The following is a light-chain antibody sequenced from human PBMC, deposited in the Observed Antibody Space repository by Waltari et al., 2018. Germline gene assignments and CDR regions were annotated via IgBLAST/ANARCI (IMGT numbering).Light chain of an antibody. CDR3: SSYSTSLTPYV. Sequence: QSALTPPASVSGSPANSLTISCTGTSSAVGVYHHVSFYQQHPATSPKLMIFDVSSRPSGVSNRFFGSKSGNTASLTISGLQAEDEAVYFCSSYSTSLTPYVFGPGTKVTVL. V-gene: IGLV2-14*03. CDR2: DVS. J-gene: IGLJ1*01. CDR1: SSAVGVYHH.